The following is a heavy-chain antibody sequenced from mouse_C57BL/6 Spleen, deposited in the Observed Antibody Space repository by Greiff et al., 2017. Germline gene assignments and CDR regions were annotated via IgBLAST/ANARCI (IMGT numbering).Heavy chain of an antibody. Sequence: VQLQQPGAELVRPGSSVKLSCKASGYTFTSYWMHWVKQRPIQGLEWIGNIDPSDSETHYNQKFKDKATLTVDKSSSTAYMQLSSLTSEDSAVYYCARNPIYYDYPYWYIDVWGTGTTVTVSS. CDR3: ARNPIYYDYPYWYIDV. D-gene: IGHD2-4*01. J-gene: IGHJ1*03. V-gene: IGHV1-52*01. CDR1: GYTFTSYW. CDR2: IDPSDSET.